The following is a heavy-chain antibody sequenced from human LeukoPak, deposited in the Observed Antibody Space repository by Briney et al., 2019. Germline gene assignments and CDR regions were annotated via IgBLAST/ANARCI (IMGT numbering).Heavy chain of an antibody. Sequence: QPGRSLGLSCTASGFTCGDYTMSWFRPAPGKGLEWVGFIRSKAYGGTTEYAASVKGRFTISRDDSKSIAYLQMNSLKTEDTAVYYCTREDSSGPTRHDAFDIWGQGTMVTVSS. CDR1: GFTCGDYT. J-gene: IGHJ3*02. CDR3: TREDSSGPTRHDAFDI. V-gene: IGHV3-49*03. CDR2: IRSKAYGGTT. D-gene: IGHD3-22*01.